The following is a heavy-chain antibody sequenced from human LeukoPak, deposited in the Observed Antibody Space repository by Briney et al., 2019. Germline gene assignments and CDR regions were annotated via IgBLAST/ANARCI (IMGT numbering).Heavy chain of an antibody. CDR2: IKDDGSVK. CDR3: AREVVATASAFDC. V-gene: IGHV3-7*03. Sequence: PGGSLRLSCTASGFSFSSFWMSWVRQAPGKGLEWVANIKDDGSVKNHVDSQKGRFSISRDNARNSLYLQISSLRAEDTAVYYCAREVVATASAFDCWGQGTLVTVSS. J-gene: IGHJ4*02. D-gene: IGHD2-21*01. CDR1: GFSFSSFW.